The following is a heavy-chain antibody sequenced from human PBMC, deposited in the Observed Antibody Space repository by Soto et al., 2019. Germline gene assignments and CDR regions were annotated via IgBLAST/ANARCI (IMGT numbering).Heavy chain of an antibody. CDR1: GGSFSGYY. Sequence: SETLSLTCAVYGGSFSGYYWSWIRQPPGKGLEWIGEINHSGSTNYNPSLKSRVTISVDTSKNQFSLKLSSVTAADTAVYYCARGTYYDFWSGYYTPTRTFDYWGQGTLVTVSS. CDR2: INHSGST. CDR3: ARGTYYDFWSGYYTPTRTFDY. J-gene: IGHJ4*02. D-gene: IGHD3-3*01. V-gene: IGHV4-34*01.